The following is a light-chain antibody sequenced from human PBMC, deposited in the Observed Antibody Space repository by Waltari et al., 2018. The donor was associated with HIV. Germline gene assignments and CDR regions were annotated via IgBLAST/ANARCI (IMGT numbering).Light chain of an antibody. V-gene: IGLV2-23*02. Sequence: QSALTQPASVSGSPGQSITISCTGTSSDLGSYDLVSWYQQPPGKAPKVMIYEVSKRPSGVSNRFSGSKSGNTASLIISGLQAEDEADYYCCSYASGSTFVFGTGTKVTVL. CDR3: CSYASGSTFV. J-gene: IGLJ1*01. CDR1: SSDLGSYDL. CDR2: EVS.